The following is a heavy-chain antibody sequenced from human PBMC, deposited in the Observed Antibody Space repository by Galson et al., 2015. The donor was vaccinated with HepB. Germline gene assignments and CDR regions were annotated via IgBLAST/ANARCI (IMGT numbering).Heavy chain of an antibody. CDR2: IIPILGIA. J-gene: IGHJ4*02. CDR1: GYTFTSYY. Sequence: QSGAEVKKPGESLKISCKASGYTFTSYYMHWVRQAPGQGLEWMGRIIPILGIANYAQKFQGRVTITADKSTSTAYMELSSLRSEDTAVYYCARESVIAVGWGQGTLVTVSS. V-gene: IGHV1-69*04. CDR3: ARESVIAVG. D-gene: IGHD6-19*01.